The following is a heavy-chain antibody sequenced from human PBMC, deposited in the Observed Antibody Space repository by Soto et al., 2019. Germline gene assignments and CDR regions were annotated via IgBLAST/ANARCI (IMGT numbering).Heavy chain of an antibody. CDR3: SKSLDY. Sequence: FLRLSCAASGFTFNSNWLDWVRQAPGKGLEWVANINQDGSEKNYVDSVKGRFTISRDNAKNSLYLQMSSLTAEDSALYYCSKSLDYWGQGALVTVSS. J-gene: IGHJ4*02. CDR1: GFTFNSNW. V-gene: IGHV3-7*01. CDR2: INQDGSEK.